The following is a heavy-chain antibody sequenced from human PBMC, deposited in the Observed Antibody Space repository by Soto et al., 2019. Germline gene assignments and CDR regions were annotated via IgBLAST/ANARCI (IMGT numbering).Heavy chain of an antibody. CDR1: GFTFSNAW. J-gene: IGHJ4*02. D-gene: IGHD6-13*01. CDR3: AKDRKAAAGPVDY. V-gene: IGHV3-15*07. Sequence: PGGSLRLSCAASGFTFSNAWINWVRQAPGKGLEWVGRIKSKTDGETTDFAAPVKGRFAISRDDSKDMVYLQMNSLKTEDTAVYYCAKDRKAAAGPVDYWGQGTLVTVSS. CDR2: IKSKTDGETT.